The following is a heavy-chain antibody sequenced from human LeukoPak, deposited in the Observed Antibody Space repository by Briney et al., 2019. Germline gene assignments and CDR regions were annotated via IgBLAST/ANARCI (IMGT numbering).Heavy chain of an antibody. CDR1: GYTFTGYY. J-gene: IGHJ4*02. CDR2: INPNSGGT. D-gene: IGHD6-13*01. CDR3: AREAGAAAAGRELGY. V-gene: IGHV1-2*02. Sequence: ASVKVSCKASGYTFTGYYMHWVRQAPGQGLEWMGWINPNSGGTNYAQKFQGRVTMTRDTSISTAYMELGRLRSDDTAVYYCAREAGAAAAGRELGYWGQGTLVTVSS.